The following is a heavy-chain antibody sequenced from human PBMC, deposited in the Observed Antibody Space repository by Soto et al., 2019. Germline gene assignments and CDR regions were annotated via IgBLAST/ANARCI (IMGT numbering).Heavy chain of an antibody. V-gene: IGHV5-51*01. Sequence: GESLKISCKGSGYSLTTYWIGWVRQTPGKGLEWMGIIYPGDSDTKYNPSFQGQVTISADRSISTAYLQWSSLEASDTAIYYCARHSAAMITGIDFWGQGTRVTVSS. J-gene: IGHJ4*02. D-gene: IGHD5-18*01. CDR1: GYSLTTYW. CDR2: IYPGDSDT. CDR3: ARHSAAMITGIDF.